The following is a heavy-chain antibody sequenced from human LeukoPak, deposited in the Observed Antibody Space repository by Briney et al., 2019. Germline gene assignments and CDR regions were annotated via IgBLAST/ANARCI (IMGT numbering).Heavy chain of an antibody. CDR2: ISDSGRTT. V-gene: IGHV3-48*03. D-gene: IGHD2-15*01. CDR1: GLTFSNFK. CDR3: ARDWVVASSSSQGGDY. J-gene: IGHJ4*02. Sequence: GGSLRLSCAVSGLTFSNFKMNWVRQAPGKGLEWVSYISDSGRTTFYADSVKGRFTISRDNAKNSLYLQMNSLRAEDTAVYYCARDWVVASSSSQGGDYWGQGTLVTVSS.